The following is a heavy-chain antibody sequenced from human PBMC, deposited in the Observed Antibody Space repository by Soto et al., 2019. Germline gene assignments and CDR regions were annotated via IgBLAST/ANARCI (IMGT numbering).Heavy chain of an antibody. CDR3: AKETYYYGSDSYYGADYFDY. CDR1: GFTFSNYA. Sequence: GGSLRLSCAASGFTFSNYAMSWVRQAPGKGLEWVSAISNSGGITYYADSVKGRFTISRDNSKNTLYLQMNSLRAEDTAVYYCAKETYYYGSDSYYGADYFDYWGQGTLVTVSS. J-gene: IGHJ4*02. V-gene: IGHV3-23*01. D-gene: IGHD3-10*01. CDR2: ISNSGGIT.